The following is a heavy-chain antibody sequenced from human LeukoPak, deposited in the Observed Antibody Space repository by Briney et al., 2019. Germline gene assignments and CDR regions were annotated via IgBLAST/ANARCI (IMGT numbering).Heavy chain of an antibody. D-gene: IGHD3-10*01. Sequence: GGSLRPSCAASGFTFSDYGIHWVRQAPGKGLEWVAIISYDGSDKYYADSEKGRFTISSDNSKNTLYLLMNSLRAEDTAVYYCAKGHYGSGSPDYFDYWGQGTLVTVSS. CDR3: AKGHYGSGSPDYFDY. V-gene: IGHV3-30*18. CDR1: GFTFSDYG. CDR2: ISYDGSDK. J-gene: IGHJ4*02.